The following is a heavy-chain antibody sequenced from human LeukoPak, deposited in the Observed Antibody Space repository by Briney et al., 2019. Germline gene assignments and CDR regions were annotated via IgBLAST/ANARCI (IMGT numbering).Heavy chain of an antibody. D-gene: IGHD3-9*01. CDR1: GFTFSSYE. CDR3: ARDPPYDILTGLMWDY. Sequence: PGVTLRLSCAASGFTFSSYEMNWLRQAPGKGLEGVSYISSSGSTIYYADSVKGRFTISRDNAKNSLYLQMNSLRAEDTAVYYCARDPPYDILTGLMWDYWGQGTPVTVSS. V-gene: IGHV3-48*03. J-gene: IGHJ4*02. CDR2: ISSSGSTI.